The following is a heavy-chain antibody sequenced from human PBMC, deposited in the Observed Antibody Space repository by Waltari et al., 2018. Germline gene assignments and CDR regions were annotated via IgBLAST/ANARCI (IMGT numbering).Heavy chain of an antibody. V-gene: IGHV4-39*01. CDR3: AKHDYGDYNFAY. CDR2: IYYSGST. CDR1: GGSISSSSYY. D-gene: IGHD4-17*01. Sequence: QLQLQESGPGLVKPSETLSLTCTVSGGSISSSSYYWGWIRQPPGKGLEWIGSIYYSGSTYYNPSLKSQVTISVDTSKNQFSLKLSSVTAADTAVYYCAKHDYGDYNFAYWGQGTLVTVSS. J-gene: IGHJ4*02.